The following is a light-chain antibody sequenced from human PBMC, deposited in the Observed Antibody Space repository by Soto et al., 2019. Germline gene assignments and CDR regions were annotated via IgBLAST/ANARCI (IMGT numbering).Light chain of an antibody. Sequence: QAVVTQEPSLTVSPGGTVTLTCGSSTGAVTSGHYPYWFQQKPGQAPRTLIYEVSKRPSGVPDRFSGSKSGNTASLTVSGLQAEDEADYYCSSYGGGNTVVFGGGTKLTVL. J-gene: IGLJ2*01. CDR2: EVS. CDR3: SSYGGGNTVV. CDR1: TGAVTSGHY. V-gene: IGLV7-46*01.